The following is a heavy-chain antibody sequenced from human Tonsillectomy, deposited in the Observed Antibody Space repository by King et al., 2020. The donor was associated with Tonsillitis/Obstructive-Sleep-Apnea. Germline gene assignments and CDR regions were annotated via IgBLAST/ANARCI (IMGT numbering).Heavy chain of an antibody. CDR3: ARDRAGYGDVNTLDI. CDR2: ISYDGSDK. Sequence: VQLVESGGGVVQPGRSLRLSCAASGFTFSSYGMHWVRQAPGKGLEWVAVISYDGSDKYYADSVKGRFTISRDNSRNTLYLQMNSLTSEDTAVFYCARDRAGYGDVNTLDIWGQGAMVTVSS. V-gene: IGHV3-30*01. J-gene: IGHJ3*02. D-gene: IGHD4-17*01. CDR1: GFTFSSYG.